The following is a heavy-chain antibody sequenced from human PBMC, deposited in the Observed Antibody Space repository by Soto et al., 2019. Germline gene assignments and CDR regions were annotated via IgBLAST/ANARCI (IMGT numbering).Heavy chain of an antibody. J-gene: IGHJ4*02. CDR1: GFTFSSYW. CDR2: IKQDGSEK. V-gene: IGHV3-7*01. Sequence: EVQLVESGGGLVQPGGSLRLSCAASGFTFSSYWMSWVRQAPGKGLEWVANIKQDGSEKHYVDSVKGRFTIARDNAKNSLYLQMNSLRAEDTAVYYCAVHVNSGEVDYWGQGTLVTVSS. D-gene: IGHD1-26*01. CDR3: AVHVNSGEVDY.